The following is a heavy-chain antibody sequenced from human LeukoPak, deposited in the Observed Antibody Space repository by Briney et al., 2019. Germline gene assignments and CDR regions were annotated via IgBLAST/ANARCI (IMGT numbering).Heavy chain of an antibody. J-gene: IGHJ4*02. Sequence: PSGTLSLTCAVSGGSISSINWWSWVRQPPGKGLEWIGEIYHSGSTNYNPSLKSRVTISVDKSKNQFSLKLNSVTAADTAVYYCASKSYSGSYTFDYWGQGTLVTVSS. CDR2: IYHSGST. CDR1: GGSISSINW. D-gene: IGHD1-26*01. CDR3: ASKSYSGSYTFDY. V-gene: IGHV4-4*02.